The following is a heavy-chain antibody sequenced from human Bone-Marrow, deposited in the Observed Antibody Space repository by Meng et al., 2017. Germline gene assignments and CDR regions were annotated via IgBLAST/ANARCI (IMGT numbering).Heavy chain of an antibody. CDR1: GYTFTGYY. V-gene: IGHV1-2*02. CDR2: INPNSGGT. Sequence: ASVKVSCKASGYTFTGYYMHWVRQAPGQGLEWMGWINPNSGGTNYAQKFQGRVTMTRDTSISTAYMELSRLRSEDTAMYYCASSAGIAVAAGGMDVWGQGTTVTVSS. J-gene: IGHJ6*02. D-gene: IGHD6-19*01. CDR3: ASSAGIAVAAGGMDV.